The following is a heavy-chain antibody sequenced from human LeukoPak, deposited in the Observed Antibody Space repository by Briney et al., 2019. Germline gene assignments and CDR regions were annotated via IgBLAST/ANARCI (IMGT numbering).Heavy chain of an antibody. CDR3: AKDPYGTRYFDY. V-gene: IGHV3-23*01. J-gene: IGHJ4*02. Sequence: GGSLRLSCAASGFTFSSHALSWVRQAPGKGLEWVSSLSSSGYNTYCADSVKGRFTISRDNSKNTVYLQMNSLRAEDTAVYYCAKDPYGTRYFDYWGQGTLVTVSS. CDR1: GFTFSSHA. D-gene: IGHD2-2*01. CDR2: LSSSGYNT.